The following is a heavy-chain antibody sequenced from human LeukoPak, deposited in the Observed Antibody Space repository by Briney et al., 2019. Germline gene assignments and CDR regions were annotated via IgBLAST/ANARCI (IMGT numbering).Heavy chain of an antibody. Sequence: PGRPLRLSCAASGFTFSTYGMHWVRQAPGKGLEWVALITYDGYYKYSSDSVKGRFTISSDTSKNTLSLQMNSLRAEDTAVYYCARDLSPVVRASPMGYWGQGTLVT. J-gene: IGHJ4*02. V-gene: IGHV3-30*03. CDR3: ARDLSPVVRASPMGY. CDR1: GFTFSTYG. CDR2: ITYDGYYK. D-gene: IGHD3-10*01.